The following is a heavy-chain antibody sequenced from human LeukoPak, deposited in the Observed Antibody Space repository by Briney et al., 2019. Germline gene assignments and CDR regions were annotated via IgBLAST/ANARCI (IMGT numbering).Heavy chain of an antibody. CDR3: ARVDRFGESTHYFDD. CDR1: TFILSDYW. D-gene: IGHD3-10*01. Sequence: GGSLRLSCATSTFILSDYWMSWVRQTPGKGLEWVANIREDGSEKYYVDSVKGRFTISRDNAKKSLYLQMNSLRAEDTGVYYCARVDRFGESTHYFDDWGQGTLVTVSS. J-gene: IGHJ4*02. V-gene: IGHV3-7*01. CDR2: IREDGSEK.